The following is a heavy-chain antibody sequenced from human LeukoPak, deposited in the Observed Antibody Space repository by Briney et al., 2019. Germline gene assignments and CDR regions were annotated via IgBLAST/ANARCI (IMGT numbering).Heavy chain of an antibody. CDR2: IHYSGTT. D-gene: IGHD6-13*01. CDR1: GGSVTSGNYY. CDR3: ARDSGMAAAGYFDY. J-gene: IGHJ4*02. V-gene: IGHV4-61*01. Sequence: SETLSLTCTVSGGSVTSGNYYWSWTRQPPGKGLEWIGFIHYSGTTNYSPSLESRVTISVDTSKNQVSLKLNSVTAADTAVYYCARDSGMAAAGYFDYWGQGTLVTVSS.